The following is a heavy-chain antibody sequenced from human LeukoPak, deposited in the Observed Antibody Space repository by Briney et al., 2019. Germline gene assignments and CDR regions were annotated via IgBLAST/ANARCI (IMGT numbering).Heavy chain of an antibody. V-gene: IGHV3-7*01. CDR3: ARDVGDL. CDR2: INQGGSEK. J-gene: IGHJ4*02. CDR1: GFTFSRYN. D-gene: IGHD2-21*02. Sequence: GGSLRLSCAGSGFTFSRYNMNWVRQAPGKGLEWLANINQGGSEKYYVDSVKGRFTISRDNAKNSLFLQMNSLRAEDTAVYYCARDVGDLWGQGTLVTVSS.